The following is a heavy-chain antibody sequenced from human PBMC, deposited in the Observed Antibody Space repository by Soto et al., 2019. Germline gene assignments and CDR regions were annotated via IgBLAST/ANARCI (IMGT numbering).Heavy chain of an antibody. J-gene: IGHJ4*02. Sequence: GGSLRLSCAASGFTFSSYEMNWVRQAPGKGLEWVSYISSSGSTTYYADSVKGRFTISRDNSKNTLYLQMNSLRAEDTAVYYCAKDRERDAWYEDYWGQGTLVTVSS. CDR1: GFTFSSYE. CDR2: ISSSGSTT. D-gene: IGHD6-13*01. CDR3: AKDRERDAWYEDY. V-gene: IGHV3-48*03.